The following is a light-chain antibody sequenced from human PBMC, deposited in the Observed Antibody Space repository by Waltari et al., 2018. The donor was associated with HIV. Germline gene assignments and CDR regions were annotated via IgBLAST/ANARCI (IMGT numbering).Light chain of an antibody. J-gene: IGLJ1*01. Sequence: QSALTQPASVSGSPGQAITIPCTGSRRHVGTYDYISWYQQHPGTAPKLIISDVTERPSGISNRFSGSKSGTTASLTISGLQAEDEAEYFCCSFAGSNFVFGSGTKVTVL. CDR1: RRHVGTYDY. CDR3: CSFAGSNFV. CDR2: DVT. V-gene: IGLV2-23*02.